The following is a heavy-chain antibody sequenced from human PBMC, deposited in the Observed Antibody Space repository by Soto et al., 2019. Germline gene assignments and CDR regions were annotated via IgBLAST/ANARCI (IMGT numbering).Heavy chain of an antibody. CDR2: ISGSGGTT. J-gene: IGHJ4*02. CDR3: AKDGHYCSGGGCPLDY. D-gene: IGHD2-15*01. V-gene: IGHV3-23*01. Sequence: GGSLRLACAASGISFSSYGMSWVRQALGEGLEWVSSISGSGGTTYYSESAKGRFTISRDNSKKTLYLQMNSLRAEDTALYYCAKDGHYCSGGGCPLDYWGQGALVTVSS. CDR1: GISFSSYG.